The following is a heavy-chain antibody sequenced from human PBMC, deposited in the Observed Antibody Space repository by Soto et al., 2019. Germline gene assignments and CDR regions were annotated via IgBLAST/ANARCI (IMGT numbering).Heavy chain of an antibody. CDR2: ISATGGGT. Sequence: PGGSLRLSCAASGFKFSNYAMSWVRQAPGKGLEWVSLISATGGGTYYADSVKGRFTISRDNSHNTLYLQVHSLTAEDTAVYYCAKDSQAGGNSAFYFDFWGQGAQVTVSS. D-gene: IGHD3-16*01. CDR1: GFKFSNYA. CDR3: AKDSQAGGNSAFYFDF. V-gene: IGHV3-23*01. J-gene: IGHJ4*02.